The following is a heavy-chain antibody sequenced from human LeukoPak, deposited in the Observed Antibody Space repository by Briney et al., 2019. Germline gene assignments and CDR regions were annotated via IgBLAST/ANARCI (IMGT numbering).Heavy chain of an antibody. D-gene: IGHD2-21*01. Sequence: GGSLRLTCAASGFTFSNAYMNWVRQAPGKGLEWVSRIKPKTDGETTEYAAPVKGRFSISRDDSKNMLYLQMNSLKTEDTAVYYCITPLPYSAQGGQGTLVTVSS. CDR1: GFTFSNAY. CDR3: ITPLPYSAQ. V-gene: IGHV3-15*07. J-gene: IGHJ4*02. CDR2: IKPKTDGETT.